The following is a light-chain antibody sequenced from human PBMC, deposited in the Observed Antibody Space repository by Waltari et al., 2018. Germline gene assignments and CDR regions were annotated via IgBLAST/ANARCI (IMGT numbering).Light chain of an antibody. J-gene: IGLJ1*01. CDR3: YSADSSGNHGGV. V-gene: IGLV3-10*01. CDR2: EDN. Sequence: SYELTQPPSVSVSPGQTARITCSGDALTKKYAYWYQQKSGQAPVLVIYEDNKRPSGIPERFSGSSSGTTATLTIGGAQAEDEGDYYCYSADSSGNHGGVFGTGTKVSVL. CDR1: ALTKKY.